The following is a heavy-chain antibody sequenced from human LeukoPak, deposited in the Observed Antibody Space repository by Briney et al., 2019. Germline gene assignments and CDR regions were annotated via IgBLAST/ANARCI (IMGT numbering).Heavy chain of an antibody. CDR2: ISYDGSNK. CDR3: ARAPTWRPYWYFDL. CDR1: GFTFSSYA. J-gene: IGHJ2*01. V-gene: IGHV3-30-3*01. Sequence: PGRSLRLSCAASGFTFSSYAMHWVRQAPGKGLEWVAVISYDGSNKYYADSVKGRFTISRDNSKNTPYLQMNSLRAEDTAVYYCARAPTWRPYWYFDLWGRGTLVSVSS. D-gene: IGHD3-3*01.